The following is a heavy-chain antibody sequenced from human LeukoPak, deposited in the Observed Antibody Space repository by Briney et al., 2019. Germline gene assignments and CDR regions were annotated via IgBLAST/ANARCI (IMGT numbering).Heavy chain of an antibody. CDR2: IYHSGST. J-gene: IGHJ4*02. CDR3: ARDAYSGSYHFDY. D-gene: IGHD1-26*01. CDR1: GGSISSSNW. V-gene: IGHV4-4*02. Sequence: SETLSLTCAVSGGSISSSNWWSWVRQPPGKGLEWIGEIYHSGSTNYNPSLKSRVTISVDKSKNQFSLKLSSVTAADTAVYYCARDAYSGSYHFDYWGQGTLVTVSS.